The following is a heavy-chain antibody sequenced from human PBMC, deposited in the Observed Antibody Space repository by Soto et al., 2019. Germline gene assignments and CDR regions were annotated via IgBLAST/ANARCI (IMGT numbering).Heavy chain of an antibody. V-gene: IGHV3-64*01. CDR2: ISSNGVVT. CDR3: ARRARPDFYYMDV. Sequence: EVQLAESGGGLAQPGGSLRLSCAASGFTLRGYAMDWVRQAPGKGLEYVSGISSNGVVTYYANSVQGRFTISRDNSKNTVYLQMGSLRPEDMAVYYCARRARPDFYYMDVWGKGTTVTVSS. J-gene: IGHJ6*03. CDR1: GFTLRGYA. D-gene: IGHD6-6*01.